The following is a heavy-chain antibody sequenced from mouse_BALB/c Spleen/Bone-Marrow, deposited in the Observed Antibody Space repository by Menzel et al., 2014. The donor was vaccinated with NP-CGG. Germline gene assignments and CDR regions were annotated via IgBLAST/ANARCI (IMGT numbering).Heavy chain of an antibody. V-gene: IGHV1S81*02. J-gene: IGHJ2*01. Sequence: QVQLQQSGAELVKPGASVKLSCKASGYTFTSYYMYWVKQRPGQGLEWIGEINPSNGGTNFNEKFKSRATLTVDKSSSTASMRLSSLTSEDSAVYYCTRGRTWDFDYWGQGTTLTVSS. D-gene: IGHD4-1*01. CDR3: TRGRTWDFDY. CDR1: GYTFTSYY. CDR2: INPSNGGT.